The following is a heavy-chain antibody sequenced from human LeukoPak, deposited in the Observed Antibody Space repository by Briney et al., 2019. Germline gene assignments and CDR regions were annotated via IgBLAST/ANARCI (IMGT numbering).Heavy chain of an antibody. D-gene: IGHD5-12*01. CDR2: IKSDGSST. CDR3: ARDRGYTQDY. CDR1: GFTFNTYW. V-gene: IGHV3-74*01. Sequence: GGSLRLSCAASGFTFNTYWTHWVRQAPGKGLVWVSHIKSDGSSTSYADSVKGRFTISRDNAKNTLFLQMNSLRADDTAVYYCARDRGYTQDYWGQGTLVTVSS. J-gene: IGHJ4*02.